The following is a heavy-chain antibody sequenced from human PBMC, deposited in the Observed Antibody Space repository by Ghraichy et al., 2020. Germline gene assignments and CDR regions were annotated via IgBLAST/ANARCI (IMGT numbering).Heavy chain of an antibody. Sequence: GGSLRLSCAASGFTFSSYSMNWVRQAPGKGLEWVSSISSSSSYIYYADSVKGRFTISRDNAKNSLYLQMNSLRAEDTAVYYCARAGIPFYWFDPWGQGTLVTVSS. CDR2: ISSSSSYI. CDR3: ARAGIPFYWFDP. CDR1: GFTFSSYS. J-gene: IGHJ5*02. V-gene: IGHV3-21*01.